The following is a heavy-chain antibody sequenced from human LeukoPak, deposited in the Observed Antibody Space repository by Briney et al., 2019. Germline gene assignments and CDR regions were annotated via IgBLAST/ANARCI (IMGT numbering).Heavy chain of an antibody. CDR3: ARDYCSSTSCYERTFNY. CDR1: GYTFTSYD. CDR2: MNPNSGNT. J-gene: IGHJ4*02. D-gene: IGHD2-2*01. V-gene: IGHV1-8*03. Sequence: GASVKVSCKASGYTFTSYDINWVRQATGQGLEWMGWMNPNSGNTGYAQKFQGRVTITRNTSISTAYMELSSLRSEDTAVYYCARDYCSSTSCYERTFNYWGQGTLVTVSS.